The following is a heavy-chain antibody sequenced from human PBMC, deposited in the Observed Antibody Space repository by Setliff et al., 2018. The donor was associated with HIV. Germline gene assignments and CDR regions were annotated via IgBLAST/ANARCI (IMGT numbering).Heavy chain of an antibody. J-gene: IGHJ4*02. Sequence: PGGSLRLSCAASGLIFSSYEMNWVRQAPGKGLEWVSYISSSGSPIHYADSVRGRFTISRDNAKKSLYLQMNSPRAEDTAVYYCATRFSNSWASDYWGQGTLVTVSS. D-gene: IGHD2-2*01. V-gene: IGHV3-48*03. CDR2: ISSSGSPI. CDR1: GLIFSSYE. CDR3: ATRFSNSWASDY.